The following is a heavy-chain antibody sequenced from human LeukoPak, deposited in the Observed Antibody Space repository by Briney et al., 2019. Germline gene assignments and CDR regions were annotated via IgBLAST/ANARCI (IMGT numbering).Heavy chain of an antibody. CDR1: GFTFSSYA. V-gene: IGHV3-23*01. CDR2: IRDSGDYT. CDR3: AKDTSIGKYCTSGVCSPFDY. D-gene: IGHD2-8*01. J-gene: IGHJ4*01. Sequence: GGSLILSCAGSGFTFSSYAMSWVRQAPGKGLEWVSAIRDSGDYTYYADSVTGRFTISRGNSKNTLYLHANKLRAEDTTVYYCAKDTSIGKYCTSGVCSPFDYWGQGSLVTVSS.